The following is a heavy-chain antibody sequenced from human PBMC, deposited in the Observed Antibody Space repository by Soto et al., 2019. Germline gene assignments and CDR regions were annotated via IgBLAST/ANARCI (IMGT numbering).Heavy chain of an antibody. D-gene: IGHD3-10*01. CDR3: AKDRGVRGGSLDS. Sequence: VAVISYDGSNRNYADSVKGRFTISRDNSKNTLYLQMHSLKIEDTAVYYCAKDRGVRGGSLDSWGQGTLVTVSS. V-gene: IGHV3-30*18. J-gene: IGHJ4*02. CDR2: ISYDGSNR.